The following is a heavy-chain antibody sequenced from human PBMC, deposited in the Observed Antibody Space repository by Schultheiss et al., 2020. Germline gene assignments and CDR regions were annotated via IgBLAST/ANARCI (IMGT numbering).Heavy chain of an antibody. CDR3: AKYGGNSGTFDY. Sequence: GGSLRLSCAASGFTFSSYWMSWVRQAPGKGLEWVSAISGSGGSTYYADSVKGRFTISRDNSKNTLYLQMNSLRAEDTAVYYCAKYGGNSGTFDYWGQGTLVNVSS. V-gene: IGHV3-23*01. D-gene: IGHD4-23*01. CDR1: GFTFSSYW. J-gene: IGHJ4*02. CDR2: ISGSGGST.